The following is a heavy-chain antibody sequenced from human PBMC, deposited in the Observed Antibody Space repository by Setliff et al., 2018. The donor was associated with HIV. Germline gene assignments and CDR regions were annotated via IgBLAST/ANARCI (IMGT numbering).Heavy chain of an antibody. CDR3: ARVIASGYNFWSGYPFDAFDV. CDR1: GGSISSGSYY. Sequence: SETLSLTCTVSGGSISSGSYYWSWIRQPAGKGLEWIGRIYYSGTAYYNPSLRSRVTILVDTSNNNFSLKLNSVTAADTAMYHCARVIASGYNFWSGYPFDAFDVRGQGTMVTVSS. V-gene: IGHV4-39*07. D-gene: IGHD3-3*01. CDR2: IYYSGTA. J-gene: IGHJ3*01.